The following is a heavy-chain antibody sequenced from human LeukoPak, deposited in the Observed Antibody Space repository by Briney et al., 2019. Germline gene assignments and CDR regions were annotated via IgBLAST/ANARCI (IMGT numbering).Heavy chain of an antibody. J-gene: IGHJ4*02. CDR3: ARETGYGGTFDY. CDR2: INHSGST. D-gene: IGHD4-23*01. Sequence: SETLSLTCAVYGGSFSGYYWSWIRQPPGKGLEWIGEINHSGSTNYNPSLRGRVTISVDASKNQISLKLTSVTAADTAVYYCARETGYGGTFDYWGQGTLVTVSS. CDR1: GGSFSGYY. V-gene: IGHV4-34*01.